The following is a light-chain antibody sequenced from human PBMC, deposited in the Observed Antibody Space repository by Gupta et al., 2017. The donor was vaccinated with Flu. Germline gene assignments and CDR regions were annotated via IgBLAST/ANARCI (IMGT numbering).Light chain of an antibody. V-gene: IGLV2-23*01. Sequence: QFALTKLASVSGPPGQSITIPSPEPSSDVGSYNLVSWYQQHPGKAPKLMIYEGSKRPSGVSNRFSGSKSGNTASLTISGLQAEDEADYYCCSYAGSSTHVVFGGGTKLTVL. CDR1: SSDVGSYNL. J-gene: IGLJ2*01. CDR3: CSYAGSSTHVV. CDR2: EGS.